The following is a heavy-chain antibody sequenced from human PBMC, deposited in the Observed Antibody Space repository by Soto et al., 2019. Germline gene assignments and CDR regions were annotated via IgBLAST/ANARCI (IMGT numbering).Heavy chain of an antibody. CDR3: ARWSHSRPPDYYYYGLDV. CDR2: INPNSGAT. V-gene: IGHV1-2*04. D-gene: IGHD6-13*01. Sequence: QVQLVQSGAEVKKPGASVKVSCKASGYIFTGHYMHWVRQVPGQGLEWMGWINPNSGATNYAQKFQGWVTMTRDTSISTAYMELSSLKSDDTAEYYCARWSHSRPPDYYYYGLDVWGQGTTVTVSS. J-gene: IGHJ6*02. CDR1: GYIFTGHY.